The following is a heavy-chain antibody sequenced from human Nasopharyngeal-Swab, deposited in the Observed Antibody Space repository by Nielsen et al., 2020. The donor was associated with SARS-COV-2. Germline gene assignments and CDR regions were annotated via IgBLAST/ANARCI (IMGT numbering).Heavy chain of an antibody. J-gene: IGHJ6*03. CDR1: GFTFGSFG. V-gene: IGHV3-21*01. CDR2: ISPSSGYI. Sequence: GGSLRLSCAGSGFTFGSFGMTWVRQAPGKGLEWVSYISPSSGYIYYAESLKGLITISRDNGKNSVYLLMNSLRADDTAVYFCARQDRFYYYLDVWGKGTTVTVSS. D-gene: IGHD3-3*01. CDR3: ARQDRFYYYLDV.